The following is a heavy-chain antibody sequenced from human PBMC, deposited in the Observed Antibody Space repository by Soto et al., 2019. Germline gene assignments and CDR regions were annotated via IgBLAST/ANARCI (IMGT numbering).Heavy chain of an antibody. CDR2: ISWNSDVK. D-gene: IGHD3-22*01. CDR3: ARDYPPDYYDSSGYYFGGWFDL. Sequence: SLRLSCVVSGFTFEDSVMHWVRQVPGKGLEWVSGISWNSDVKGYADSVRGRFTISRDNARNSLFLQMTSLRGEDSAVYYCARDYPPDYYDSSGYYFGGWFDLWGQGTLVTAPQ. CDR1: GFTFEDSV. V-gene: IGHV3-9*01. J-gene: IGHJ5*02.